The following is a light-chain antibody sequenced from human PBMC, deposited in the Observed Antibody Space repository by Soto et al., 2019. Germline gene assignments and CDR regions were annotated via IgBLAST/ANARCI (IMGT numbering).Light chain of an antibody. J-gene: IGLJ2*01. CDR3: QFYDSSLSGSL. CDR1: SSDVGGYNY. Sequence: QSALTQPRSVSGSPGQSVTISCTGTSSDVGGYNYVSWYQQLPGTAPKLLIYDNHNRPSGVPDRFSGSKSGTSASLAITGLQAEDEADYYCQFYDSSLSGSLFGGGTKVTVL. V-gene: IGLV2-11*01. CDR2: DNH.